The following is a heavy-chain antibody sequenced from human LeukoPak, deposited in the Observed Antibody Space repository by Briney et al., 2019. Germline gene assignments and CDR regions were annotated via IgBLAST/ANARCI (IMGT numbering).Heavy chain of an antibody. CDR3: ARDPVPAKTFYYYYGMDV. Sequence: SVKVSCKASGVTFSSYAISWVRQAPGQGLEWMGGIIPIFGTANYAQKFQGRVTITADESTSTAYMELSSLRSEDTAVYYCARDPVPAKTFYYYYGMDVWGQGTTVTVSS. J-gene: IGHJ6*02. CDR1: GVTFSSYA. V-gene: IGHV1-69*13. CDR2: IIPIFGTA. D-gene: IGHD2-2*01.